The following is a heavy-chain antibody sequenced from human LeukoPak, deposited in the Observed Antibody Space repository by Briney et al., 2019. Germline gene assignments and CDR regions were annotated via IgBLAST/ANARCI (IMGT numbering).Heavy chain of an antibody. CDR3: ARAYDFWSGRFDY. V-gene: IGHV3-48*01. Sequence: GGSLRLSCAASGFTFSSYWMNWVRQAPGKGLEWVSYISSSSSTIYYADSVMGRFTISRDNSKNTLYLQMNSLRAEDTAVYYCARAYDFWSGRFDYWGQGTLVTVSS. CDR2: ISSSSSTI. CDR1: GFTFSSYW. D-gene: IGHD3-3*01. J-gene: IGHJ4*02.